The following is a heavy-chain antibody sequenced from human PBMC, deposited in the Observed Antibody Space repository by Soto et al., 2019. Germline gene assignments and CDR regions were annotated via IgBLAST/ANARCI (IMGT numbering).Heavy chain of an antibody. CDR1: GASISSYY. D-gene: IGHD5-18*01. Sequence: PSETLSLTCTVSGASISSYYWSWIRQPAGKGLEWIGRIYTRETITYNPSLKSRVTMSVETSKNQFSLNLSSVTAADTAIYYCENISYVGGTDYWGQGTLVTVSS. CDR3: ENISYVGGTDY. CDR2: IYTRETI. J-gene: IGHJ4*02. V-gene: IGHV4-4*07.